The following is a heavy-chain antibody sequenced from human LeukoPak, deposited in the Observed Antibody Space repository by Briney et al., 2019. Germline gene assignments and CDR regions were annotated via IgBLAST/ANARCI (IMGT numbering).Heavy chain of an antibody. CDR2: VYYTGSI. D-gene: IGHD2-21*01. V-gene: IGHV4-39*01. J-gene: IGHJ5*02. CDR3: ARRDYRAWFEP. CDR1: GGSISASSHY. Sequence: SETLSLTCIVSGGSISASSHYWAWARRPPGKGLGWIGRVYYTGSIRYNTSLKSRVTISVDMSKNDLFLTLSSVTAADTAFYYCARRDYRAWFEPWGQGSLVTVSP.